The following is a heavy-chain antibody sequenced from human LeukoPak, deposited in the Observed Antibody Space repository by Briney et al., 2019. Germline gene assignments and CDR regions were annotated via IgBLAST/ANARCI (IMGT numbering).Heavy chain of an antibody. D-gene: IGHD3-10*01. J-gene: IGHJ6*03. CDR3: ARRVGRWFGERAYYYNYMDV. V-gene: IGHV4-34*01. CDR2: INHSEST. CDR1: GGSFSGYY. Sequence: PSETLSLTCAVYGGSFSGYYWSWIRQPPGKGLEWIGEINHSESTNYNPSLKSRVTISVDTSKNQFSLKLSSVTAADTAVYYCARRVGRWFGERAYYYNYMDVWDKGTTVTISS.